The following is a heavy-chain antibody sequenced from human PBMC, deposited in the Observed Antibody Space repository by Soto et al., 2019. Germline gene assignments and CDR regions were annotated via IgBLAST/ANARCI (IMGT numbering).Heavy chain of an antibody. CDR3: ARRAXTNGWNGFGADKYYFDF. CDR1: GYTFTSYD. CDR2: MNPNTGNS. D-gene: IGHD1-1*01. V-gene: IGHV1-8*01. J-gene: IGHJ4*02. Sequence: ASVKVSCKASGYTFTSYDIYWVRQATGQGLEWMGWMNPNTGNSAYAHKFQGRVTMTSDTSISTAHMELSSLRSEDTAVYYCARRAXTNGWNGFGADKYYFDFWGQGTLVTVSS.